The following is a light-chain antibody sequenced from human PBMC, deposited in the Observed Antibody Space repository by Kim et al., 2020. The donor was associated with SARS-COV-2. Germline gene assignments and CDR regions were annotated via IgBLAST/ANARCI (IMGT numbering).Light chain of an antibody. CDR3: QQYNSFPRT. CDR1: HGISTW. V-gene: IGKV1D-16*01. CDR2: GAS. J-gene: IGKJ4*02. Sequence: DIQMTQSPSSLSASVGDRVTITCRASHGISTWLAWYQQRPERAPKSLIYGASSLESGVPSRFSGSGSGTEFTLTISSLQPEDIATYYCQQYNSFPRTFGRGTKVDIK.